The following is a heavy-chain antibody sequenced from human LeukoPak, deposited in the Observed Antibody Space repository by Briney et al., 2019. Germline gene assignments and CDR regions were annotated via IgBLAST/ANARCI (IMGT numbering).Heavy chain of an antibody. Sequence: GESLKISFKVSGYSFTSYWIGWVRQMPGKGLEWMGIIYPGDSDTRYSPSFQGQVSISVDKSISTAYLQWSSLKASDIAMYYCARQNGIVGAAAGTFDYWGQGTLVTVSS. D-gene: IGHD6-13*01. V-gene: IGHV5-51*01. CDR3: ARQNGIVGAAAGTFDY. CDR1: GYSFTSYW. CDR2: IYPGDSDT. J-gene: IGHJ4*02.